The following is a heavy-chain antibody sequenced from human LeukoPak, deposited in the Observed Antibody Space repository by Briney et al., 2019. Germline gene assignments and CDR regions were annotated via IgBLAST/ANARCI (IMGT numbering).Heavy chain of an antibody. Sequence: ASVKVSCKASGGTFSSYAISWVRQAPGQGLEWMGWISAYNGYTNYAQKLQGRVTMTTDTSTSTAYMELRSLRSDDTAVYYCARMELRLSGGFDPWGQGTLVTVSS. CDR2: ISAYNGYT. CDR3: ARMELRLSGGFDP. CDR1: GGTFSSYA. D-gene: IGHD1-7*01. J-gene: IGHJ5*02. V-gene: IGHV1-18*01.